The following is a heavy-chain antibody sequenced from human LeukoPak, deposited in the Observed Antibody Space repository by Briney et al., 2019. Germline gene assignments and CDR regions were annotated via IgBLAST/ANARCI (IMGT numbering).Heavy chain of an antibody. CDR2: FLHSGST. D-gene: IGHD3-22*01. CDR1: GYSISSGFY. CDR3: ARANYYDSSGYSRGAFDI. V-gene: IGHV4-38-2*02. J-gene: IGHJ3*02. Sequence: SETLSLTCSVSGYSISSGFYWGWIRQPPGKGLEWIGSFLHSGSTYYNPSLKSRITISVDTSKNQFSLKLSSVTAADTAVYYCARANYYDSSGYSRGAFDIWGQGTMVTVSS.